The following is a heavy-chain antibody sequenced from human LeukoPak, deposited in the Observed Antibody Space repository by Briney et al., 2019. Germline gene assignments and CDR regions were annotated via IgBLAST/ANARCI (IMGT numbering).Heavy chain of an antibody. D-gene: IGHD3-10*01. CDR1: GYTFTGYY. CDR3: ARVGSGSSYNGAFDI. V-gene: IGHV1-2*02. CDR2: INPNSGGT. Sequence: ASVKVSCKASGYTFTGYYIHWVRRAPGQGLEWMGWINPNSGGTNYAQNFQGRVTMSRGTSINTAYMELNRLTSDDTAMYYCARVGSGSSYNGAFDIWGQGTVVTVSS. J-gene: IGHJ3*02.